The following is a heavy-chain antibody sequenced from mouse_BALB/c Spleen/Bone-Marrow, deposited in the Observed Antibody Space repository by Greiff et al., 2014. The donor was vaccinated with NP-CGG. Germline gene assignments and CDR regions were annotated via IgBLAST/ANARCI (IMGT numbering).Heavy chain of an antibody. V-gene: IGHV1S81*02. Sequence: VQLQQSGAELVKPGASVKLSCRVSGYTFTNYFVYWVKQRPGQGLEWIGEINPSNDTPNFNEKFKSKATLTVDKSSSTAYVQLSSLTSEDSAVYYCTRSGYYGYGWYFDVWGAGTTVTVSS. CDR2: INPSNDTP. J-gene: IGHJ1*01. CDR1: GYTFTNYF. D-gene: IGHD1-2*01. CDR3: TRSGYYGYGWYFDV.